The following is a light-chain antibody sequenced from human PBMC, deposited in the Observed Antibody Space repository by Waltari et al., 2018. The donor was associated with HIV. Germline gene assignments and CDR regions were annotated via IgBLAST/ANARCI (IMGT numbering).Light chain of an antibody. J-gene: IGLJ2*01. CDR1: TSDFNDNKY. V-gene: IGLV2-14*01. Sequence: QSALIQLASVSGSPGQSVTIPCTGTTSDFNDNKYVSWYQHHPGRAPKLIIFAVSYRPSGVSDRCSGSKAGSTASLTISGLQTEDEADYYCSSYKTRNSVVFGGGTELIV. CDR3: SSYKTRNSVV. CDR2: AVS.